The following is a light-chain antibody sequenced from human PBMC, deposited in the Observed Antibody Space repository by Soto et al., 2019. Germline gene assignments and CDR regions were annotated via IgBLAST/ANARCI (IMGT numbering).Light chain of an antibody. CDR2: EGS. CDR1: SSDVGGYNL. J-gene: IGLJ3*02. CDR3: ASWDDNLNGPV. V-gene: IGLV2-14*02. Sequence: QSALTQPASVSGSPGQSITIFCTGTSSDVGGYNLVSWYQQHPGEVPKVIISEGSKRPSGVSDRFSGSKSGNTASLAVSGLQSEDEAHYYCASWDDNLNGPVFGGGTQLTVL.